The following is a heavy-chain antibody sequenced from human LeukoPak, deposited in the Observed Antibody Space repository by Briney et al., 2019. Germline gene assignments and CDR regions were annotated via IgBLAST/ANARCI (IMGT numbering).Heavy chain of an antibody. D-gene: IGHD3-3*01. J-gene: IGHJ6*03. CDR2: INHSGST. CDR3: ARGRYYDFWSGYYGGYMDV. Sequence: SETLSLTCAVYGGSFSGYYWSWIRQPPGKGLEWIGEINHSGSTNYNPSLKSRVTISVDTSKNQFPLKLSSVTAADTAVYYCARGRYYDFWSGYYGGYMDVWGKGTTVTVSS. V-gene: IGHV4-34*01. CDR1: GGSFSGYY.